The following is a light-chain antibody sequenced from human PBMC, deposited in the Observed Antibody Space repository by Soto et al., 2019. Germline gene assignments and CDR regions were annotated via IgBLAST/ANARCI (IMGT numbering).Light chain of an antibody. CDR1: SSVVGSYNL. Sequence: QSVLTQPASVSGSPGQSITISCTGTSSVVGSYNLVSWYQQHPGKAPKLMIYEGSKRPSGVSNRFSGSKSGNTASLTISGLQAEDEVDYYCCSYAGSRSYVFGTGPKVTVL. V-gene: IGLV2-23*01. J-gene: IGLJ1*01. CDR2: EGS. CDR3: CSYAGSRSYV.